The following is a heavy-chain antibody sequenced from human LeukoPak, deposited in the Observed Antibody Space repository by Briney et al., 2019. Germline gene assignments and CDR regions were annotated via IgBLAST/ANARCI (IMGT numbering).Heavy chain of an antibody. V-gene: IGHV3-23*01. J-gene: IGHJ4*02. CDR3: AKVSHPGRWLQFRPQYYFDY. CDR2: IRGSGGST. D-gene: IGHD5-24*01. Sequence: GGSLRLSCAASGFTFSSYAMSWVRQAPGKGLEWVSAIRGSGGSTYYADSVKGRFTISRDNSKNTLYLQMNSLRAEDTAVYYCAKVSHPGRWLQFRPQYYFDYWGQGTLVTVSS. CDR1: GFTFSSYA.